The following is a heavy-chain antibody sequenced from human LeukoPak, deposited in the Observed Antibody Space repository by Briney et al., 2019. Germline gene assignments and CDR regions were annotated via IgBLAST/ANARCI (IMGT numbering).Heavy chain of an antibody. Sequence: PGGSLRLSCAASGFTFSSYWIYWVRQVPGKGLVYVSRVNNDGSATTYADSVQGRFTISRDNAKNTVYLQMDSLRVEDMAIYYCARGGPYHAFDIWGQGTMVTVSS. V-gene: IGHV3-74*01. J-gene: IGHJ3*02. D-gene: IGHD2-2*01. CDR3: ARGGPYHAFDI. CDR1: GFTFSSYW. CDR2: VNNDGSAT.